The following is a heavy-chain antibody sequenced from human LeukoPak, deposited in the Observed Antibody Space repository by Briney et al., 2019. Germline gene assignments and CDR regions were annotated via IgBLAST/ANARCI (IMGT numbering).Heavy chain of an antibody. J-gene: IGHJ4*02. CDR1: GYTFSGYY. CDR2: INPNSGGT. V-gene: IGHV1-2*02. Sequence: ASVKVSCKASGYTFSGYYIHWVRQAPGQGLEWMGWINPNSGGTNYAQKFQGRVTMTRDTSISTAYMELSRLRSDDTAVYYCARDQDYGDTVDYWGQGTLVTVSS. CDR3: ARDQDYGDTVDY. D-gene: IGHD4-17*01.